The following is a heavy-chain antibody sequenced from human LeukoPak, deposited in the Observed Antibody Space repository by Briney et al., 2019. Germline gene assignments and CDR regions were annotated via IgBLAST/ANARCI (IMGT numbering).Heavy chain of an antibody. CDR2: IGGSGTRT. Sequence: PGGSLRLSCAASGFAFGSYWMSWVRQAPGKGLEWVSGIGGSGTRTYYADSVKGRFTISRDNSKNTLYLQMNSLRDEDTAVYYCAKDSHWILFDDWGQGTLVTVSS. V-gene: IGHV3-23*01. CDR1: GFAFGSYW. J-gene: IGHJ4*02. D-gene: IGHD2-2*03. CDR3: AKDSHWILFDD.